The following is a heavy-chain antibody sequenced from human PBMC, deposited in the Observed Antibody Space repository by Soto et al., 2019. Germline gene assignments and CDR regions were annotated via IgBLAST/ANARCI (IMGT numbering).Heavy chain of an antibody. Sequence: QVQLVQSGAEVKKPGASVTVSCKASGYTFTSYYIHWVRQAPGQGLEWMGIINPSGGSTSYAQKFQGRVTMTRDTSTSTVYMEVSGLRSEDTAVYFCARAQEPSTLYYDYYYMDVWGKGTTVTVSS. CDR2: INPSGGST. CDR1: GYTFTSYY. J-gene: IGHJ6*03. V-gene: IGHV1-46*03. CDR3: ARAQEPSTLYYDYYYMDV.